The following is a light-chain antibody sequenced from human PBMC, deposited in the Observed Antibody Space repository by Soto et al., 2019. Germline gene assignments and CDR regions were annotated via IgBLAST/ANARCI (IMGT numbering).Light chain of an antibody. CDR2: SNN. CDR3: AAWDDSLNSPRML. Sequence: QGVVTQPPSVSATPGQRVTISCSGTYSNIGSNTVAWYQRLPGAAPKLLIYSNNERPSGVPDRFSGSKSGSSASLAISGLQSEDEADYYCAAWDDSLNSPRMLFGGGTKVTVL. J-gene: IGLJ2*01. CDR1: YSNIGSNT. V-gene: IGLV1-44*01.